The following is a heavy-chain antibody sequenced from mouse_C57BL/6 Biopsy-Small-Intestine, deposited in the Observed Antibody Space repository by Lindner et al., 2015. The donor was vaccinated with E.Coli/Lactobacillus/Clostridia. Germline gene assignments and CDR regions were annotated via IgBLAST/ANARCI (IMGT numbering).Heavy chain of an antibody. D-gene: IGHD2-12*01. Sequence: VQLQESGPGLVAPSQSLSITCTVSGFSLTSYAISWVRQPPGKGLEWLGIIWTGGSTNYNSALKSRLSISKDNSKSQVFLKMNSLQVDDTARYYCARSDTIHYFDYWGQGTTLTVSS. V-gene: IGHV2-9-1*01. CDR2: IWTGGST. CDR3: ARSDTIHYFDY. J-gene: IGHJ2*01. CDR1: GFSLTSYA.